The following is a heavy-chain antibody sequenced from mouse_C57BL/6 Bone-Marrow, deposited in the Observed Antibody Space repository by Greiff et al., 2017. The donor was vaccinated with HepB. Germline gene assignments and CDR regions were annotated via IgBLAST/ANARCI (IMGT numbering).Heavy chain of an antibody. J-gene: IGHJ2*01. Sequence: EVQLQQSGAELVRPGASVKLSCTASGFNIKDDYMHWVKQRPEQGLEWIGWIDPENGDTEYASKFQGKATITADTSSNTAYLQLSSLTSEDTAVYYCTTGGYCGSEYWGQGTTLTVSS. CDR1: GFNIKDDY. D-gene: IGHD1-1*01. CDR2: IDPENGDT. V-gene: IGHV14-4*01. CDR3: TTGGYCGSEY.